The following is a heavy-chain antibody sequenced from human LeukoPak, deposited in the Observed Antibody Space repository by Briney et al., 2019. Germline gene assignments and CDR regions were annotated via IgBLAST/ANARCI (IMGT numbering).Heavy chain of an antibody. CDR3: VPTPEAYTSNWNV. J-gene: IGHJ4*02. CDR1: GYSFVDDY. Sequence: GASVKVSCKASGYSFVDDYMHWVRQAPGQGLEWMGWINPFTGFANYAPTFQGRVTVTRDTSIRKAYLEVRRLRFDYTAVYFCVPTPEAYTSNWNVWGQGTLVTVSS. CDR2: INPFTGFA. V-gene: IGHV1-2*02. D-gene: IGHD6-13*01.